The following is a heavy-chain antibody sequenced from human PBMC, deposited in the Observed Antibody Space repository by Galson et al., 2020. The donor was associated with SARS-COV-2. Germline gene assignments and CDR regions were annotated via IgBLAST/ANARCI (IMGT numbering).Heavy chain of an antibody. CDR1: GYSFTTYW. D-gene: IGHD6-6*01. CDR2: ISHRDSDT. V-gene: IGHV5-51*01. J-gene: IGHJ4*02. CDR3: ARYTSSSGGDY. Sequence: GESLKISCQGSGYSFTTYWIGRVRQMPGNGLEWEGMISHRDSDTRYSPSFQGQVTISADKSISTAYLQWSSLKASDTARYYCARYTSSSGGDYWGQGTLVTVSS.